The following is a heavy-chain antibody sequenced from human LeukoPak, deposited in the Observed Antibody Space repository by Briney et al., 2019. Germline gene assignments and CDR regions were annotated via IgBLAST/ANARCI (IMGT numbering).Heavy chain of an antibody. CDR1: GGSFSHYY. D-gene: IGHD6-25*01. CDR2: IRPSGST. CDR3: SRGSDESKTGDY. V-gene: IGHV4-34*01. J-gene: IGHJ4*02. Sequence: PSETLSLTCATYGGSFSHYYWSWIRQPPGKGLEWVGEIRPSGSTSFNPSLESRVSISKDTSKNQFSLKLTSVTAADTAVYYCSRGSDESKTGDYWGQGTLVTVSS.